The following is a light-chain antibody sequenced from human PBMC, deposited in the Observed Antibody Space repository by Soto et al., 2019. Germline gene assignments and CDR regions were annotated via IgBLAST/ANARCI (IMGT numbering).Light chain of an antibody. CDR3: QQYGSSPTWT. J-gene: IGKJ1*01. Sequence: EVVMTQSTATLSVSPGEGATLSCRASQSVSSNYLAWYQQKPGQAPRLLIYGASTRASGIPDRFSGSGSGTDFTLTISRLEPEDSAVYYCQQYGSSPTWTFGQGTKVDIK. V-gene: IGKV3-20*01. CDR2: GAS. CDR1: QSVSSNY.